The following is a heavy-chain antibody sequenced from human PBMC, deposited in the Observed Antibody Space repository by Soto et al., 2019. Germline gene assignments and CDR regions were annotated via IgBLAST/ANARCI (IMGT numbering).Heavy chain of an antibody. CDR2: INHSGST. CDR3: ARGLDSSGDY. V-gene: IGHV4-34*01. J-gene: IGHJ4*02. CDR1: GGSFSGYY. D-gene: IGHD6-19*01. Sequence: SETLSLTCAVYGGSFSGYYWSWIRQPPGKGLEWIGEINHSGSTNYNPSLKSRVTLSVDTSKNQFSLKLSSVTAADTAKYYCARGLDSSGDYWGQGTLVTVSS.